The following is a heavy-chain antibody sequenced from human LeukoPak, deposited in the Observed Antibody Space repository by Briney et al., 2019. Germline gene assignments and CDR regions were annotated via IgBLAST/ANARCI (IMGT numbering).Heavy chain of an antibody. Sequence: SETLSLTCTVSGGSISSYYWSWIRQPAGKGLGWIGRIYTSGSTNYNPSLKSRVTMSVDTSKNQFSLKLSSVTAADTAVYYCAGRGEALFDYWGQGTLVTVSS. D-gene: IGHD3-16*01. CDR2: IYTSGST. V-gene: IGHV4-4*07. CDR3: AGRGEALFDY. CDR1: GGSISSYY. J-gene: IGHJ4*02.